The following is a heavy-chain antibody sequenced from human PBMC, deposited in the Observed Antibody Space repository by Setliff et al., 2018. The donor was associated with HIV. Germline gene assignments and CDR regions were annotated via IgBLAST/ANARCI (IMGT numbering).Heavy chain of an antibody. CDR3: ARDGGGYNYGSVRYFDY. V-gene: IGHV3-30-3*01. D-gene: IGHD5-18*01. CDR1: GFNFGSYA. J-gene: IGHJ4*02. Sequence: GSLRLSCAFSGFNFGSYAIHWVRLAPGQGPQWVALISYDGNNQWYADSVKGRFTISRDNSKNTLHLELNNLRPEDTAVYYCARDGGGYNYGSVRYFDYWSQGTLVTVS. CDR2: ISYDGNNQ.